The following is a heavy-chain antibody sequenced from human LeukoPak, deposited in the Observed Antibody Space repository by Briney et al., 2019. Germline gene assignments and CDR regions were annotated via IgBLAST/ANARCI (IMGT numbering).Heavy chain of an antibody. D-gene: IGHD6-6*01. CDR1: GGSISSSSYY. CDR2: IYYSGST. V-gene: IGHV4-39*01. CDR3: ARLGSSDYYYYYYMDV. J-gene: IGHJ6*03. Sequence: KPSETLSLTCTVSGGSISSSSYYWGWIRRPPGKGLEWIGSIYYSGSTYYNPPLKSRVTISVDTSKNQFSLKLSSVTAADTAVYYCARLGSSDYYYYYYMDVWGKGTTVTVSS.